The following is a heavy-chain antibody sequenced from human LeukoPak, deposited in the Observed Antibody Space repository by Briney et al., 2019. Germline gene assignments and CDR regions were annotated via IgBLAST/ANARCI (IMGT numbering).Heavy chain of an antibody. CDR3: ARDGGRRDGYSPMGN. CDR1: GFTFSSYE. J-gene: IGHJ4*02. D-gene: IGHD5-24*01. CDR2: ISSSGSTI. V-gene: IGHV3-48*03. Sequence: GGSLRLSCAASGFTFSSYEMNWVRQAPGKGLEWVSYISSSGSTIYYADSVKGRFTISRDNAKNSLYLQMNSLRAEDTAVYYCARDGGRRDGYSPMGNWGQGTLVTVSS.